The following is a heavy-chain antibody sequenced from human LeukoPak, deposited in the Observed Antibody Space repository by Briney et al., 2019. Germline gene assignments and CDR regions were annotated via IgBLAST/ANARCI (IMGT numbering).Heavy chain of an antibody. J-gene: IGHJ3*02. CDR1: GGSISSYY. CDR3: ARHYYDSTHDAFDI. D-gene: IGHD3-22*01. Sequence: SETLSLTCTVSGGSISSYYWSWIRQPPGKGLEWIGYIYYSGRTHYNPSLKRLVTLSVDTSNNQFSLKLSSVTAADTAVYYCARHYYDSTHDAFDIWGQGTMVTVSS. V-gene: IGHV4-59*08. CDR2: IYYSGRT.